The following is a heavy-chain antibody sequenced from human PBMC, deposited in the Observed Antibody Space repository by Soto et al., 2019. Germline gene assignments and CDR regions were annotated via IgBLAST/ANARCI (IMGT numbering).Heavy chain of an antibody. CDR3: TTDAGDFWSGFSGMDV. Sequence: GGSLRLSCAASGFTFSNAWMNWVRQAPGKGLEWVGRIKSKTDGGTTDYAAPVKGRFTISRDDSKNTLYLQMNSLKTEDTAMYYCTTDAGDFWSGFSGMDVWGQGTTVTVSS. V-gene: IGHV3-15*07. CDR1: GFTFSNAW. J-gene: IGHJ6*02. D-gene: IGHD3-3*01. CDR2: IKSKTDGGTT.